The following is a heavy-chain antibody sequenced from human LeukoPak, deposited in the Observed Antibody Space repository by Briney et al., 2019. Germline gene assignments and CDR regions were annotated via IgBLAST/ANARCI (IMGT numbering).Heavy chain of an antibody. CDR1: GFTFSSYE. D-gene: IGHD4-23*01. J-gene: IGHJ4*02. Sequence: GGSLRLSCAATGFTFSSYEMHWVRQAPGKGLEWVSYISSSDSTIYYADSVKGRFTNSRDNAKNSLYLQMNSLRAEDTAVYYCARDYGGSSPFDYWGQGTLVTVSS. CDR3: ARDYGGSSPFDY. CDR2: ISSSDSTI. V-gene: IGHV3-48*03.